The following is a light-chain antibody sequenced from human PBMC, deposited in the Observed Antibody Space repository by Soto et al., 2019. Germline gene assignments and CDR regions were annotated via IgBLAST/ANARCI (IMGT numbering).Light chain of an antibody. J-gene: IGKJ1*01. CDR1: QSVSGY. V-gene: IGKV3-20*01. Sequence: EIVLTQSPATLSLSPGETATLSCRASQSVSGYIGWYQQKPGQAPRLLIYADSNRATGIPARFSGSGSVTEFTLTISRLEPEDFAMYYCQQYGSSPRTFGQGTRVDIK. CDR2: ADS. CDR3: QQYGSSPRT.